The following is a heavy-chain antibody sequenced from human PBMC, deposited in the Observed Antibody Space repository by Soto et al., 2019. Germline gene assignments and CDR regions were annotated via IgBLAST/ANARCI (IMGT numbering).Heavy chain of an antibody. CDR2: ISDRGDTT. D-gene: IGHD1-1*01. J-gene: IGHJ4*02. Sequence: EVQLLESGGGLVQPGGSLRLSCAASGFTIRSYAMSWVRQAPGKGLEWVSAISDRGDTTHYADSVKGRFPISRDTSKNTLYLQMNTLIAEDTAVYYCANDKPGTTSFAYWGRGTPVTVSS. CDR3: ANDKPGTTSFAY. CDR1: GFTIRSYA. V-gene: IGHV3-23*01.